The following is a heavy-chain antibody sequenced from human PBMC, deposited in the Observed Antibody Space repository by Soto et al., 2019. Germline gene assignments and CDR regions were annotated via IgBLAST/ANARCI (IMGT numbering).Heavy chain of an antibody. CDR1: GFTFSSYG. V-gene: IGHV3-30*18. J-gene: IGHJ6*02. D-gene: IGHD5-12*01. CDR2: ISYDGSNK. CDR3: AKDLGYSGYDFFGMDV. Sequence: GGSLRLSCAASGFTFSSYGMHWVRQAPGKGLEWVAVISYDGSNKYYADSVKGRFTISRDNSKNTLYLQMNSLRAEDTAVYYCAKDLGYSGYDFFGMDVWGQGTTVTVSS.